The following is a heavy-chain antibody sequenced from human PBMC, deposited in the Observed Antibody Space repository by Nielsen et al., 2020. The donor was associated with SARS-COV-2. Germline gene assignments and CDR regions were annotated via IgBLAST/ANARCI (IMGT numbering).Heavy chain of an antibody. CDR3: MSDDAG. J-gene: IGHJ4*02. CDR1: GFTFSDTW. CDR2: LKGKVDGGTA. V-gene: IGHV3-15*01. Sequence: GESLKISCAASGFTFSDTWLHWVRQAPGKGLEWVGRLKGKVDGGTADYAAPVKGRFTISGDDSKNTLYLHMNSLKIDDTGVYYCMSDDAGWGQGTLVTVSS.